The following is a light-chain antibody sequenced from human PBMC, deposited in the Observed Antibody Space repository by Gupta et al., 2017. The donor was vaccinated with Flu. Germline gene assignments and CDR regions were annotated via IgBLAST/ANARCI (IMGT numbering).Light chain of an antibody. Sequence: QSVLTQPPSASGTPGQTVTIPCSGSSSNIGANPVSWYQQVPGTAPKLLIYGNNQRPSGVPDRFSGSKSGTSASLAISGLQSDNEADYYCAAWDDGLSARVFGGGTKLTVL. CDR1: SSNIGANP. CDR3: AAWDDGLSARV. V-gene: IGLV1-44*01. CDR2: GNN. J-gene: IGLJ2*01.